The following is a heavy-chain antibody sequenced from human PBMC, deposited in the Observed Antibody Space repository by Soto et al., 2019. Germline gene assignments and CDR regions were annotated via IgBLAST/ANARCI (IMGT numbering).Heavy chain of an antibody. V-gene: IGHV4-59*12. Sequence: SETLPLTCTVSGGSISSYYWSWIRQPPGKGLEWIGQIHHSGSTNYNPSVKSRVTMSVDKSKNQFSLNLTSVTAADTAVYYCARAPIPDGIVVVAAAIYYYGMDVWGQGSTVRVSS. J-gene: IGHJ6*02. CDR1: GGSISSYY. D-gene: IGHD2-2*01. CDR2: IHHSGST. CDR3: ARAPIPDGIVVVAAAIYYYGMDV.